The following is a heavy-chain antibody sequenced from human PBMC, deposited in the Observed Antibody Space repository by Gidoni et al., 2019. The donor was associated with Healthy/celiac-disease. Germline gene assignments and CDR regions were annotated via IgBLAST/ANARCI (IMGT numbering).Heavy chain of an antibody. CDR2: MNPNSGNT. D-gene: IGHD1-26*01. CDR1: GYTFTSYD. CDR3: ARAPLIVGATTYGMDV. Sequence: QVQLVQSGAEVKKPGASVKVSCKASGYTFTSYDINWVRQATGQGLEWMGWMNPNSGNTGYAQKFQGGVTMTMNTSKSTAYMELSSLRSEDTAVYYCARAPLIVGATTYGMDVWGQGTTVTVSS. J-gene: IGHJ6*02. V-gene: IGHV1-8*01.